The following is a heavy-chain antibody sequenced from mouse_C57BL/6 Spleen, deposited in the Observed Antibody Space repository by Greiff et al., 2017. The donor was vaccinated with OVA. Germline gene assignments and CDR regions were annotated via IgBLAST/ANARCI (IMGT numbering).Heavy chain of an antibody. Sequence: QVQLKESGPGLVQPSQSLSITCTVSGFSLTSYGVHWVRQSPGKGLEWLGVIWSGGSTDYNAAFISRLSISKDNSKSQVFFKMNSLQADDTAIYYCARATTVVANYAMDYWGQGTSVTVSS. CDR3: ARATTVVANYAMDY. D-gene: IGHD1-1*01. V-gene: IGHV2-2*01. CDR2: IWSGGST. CDR1: GFSLTSYG. J-gene: IGHJ4*01.